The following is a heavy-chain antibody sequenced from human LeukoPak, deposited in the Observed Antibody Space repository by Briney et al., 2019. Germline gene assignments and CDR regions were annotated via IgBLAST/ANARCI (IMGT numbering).Heavy chain of an antibody. CDR3: ARRWGSYRYFDY. D-gene: IGHD3-16*02. CDR2: ISWNSGSI. CDR1: GFIFNDYA. J-gene: IGHJ4*02. Sequence: GGSLRLSCVASGFIFNDYAIHWVRQAPGKGLEWVSGISWNSGSIGYAESVEGRFTISGDNAENSLYLQMNSLRAEDTALYFCARRWGSYRYFDYWGQGTLVTVSS. V-gene: IGHV3-9*01.